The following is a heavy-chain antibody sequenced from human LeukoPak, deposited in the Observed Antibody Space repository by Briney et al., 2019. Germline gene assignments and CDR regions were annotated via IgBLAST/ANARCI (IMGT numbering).Heavy chain of an antibody. CDR1: GGSISSSSYY. J-gene: IGHJ4*02. CDR2: IYYSGST. CDR3: ARHSIAARRGFDY. V-gene: IGHV4-39*01. D-gene: IGHD6-6*01. Sequence: PSETLSLTCTVSGGSISSSSYYWGWIRQPPGKGLEWIGSIYYSGSTYYNPSLKSRVTISVDTSKNQFSLKLSSVTAADTAVYYCARHSIAARRGFDYWGQGTLVTVSS.